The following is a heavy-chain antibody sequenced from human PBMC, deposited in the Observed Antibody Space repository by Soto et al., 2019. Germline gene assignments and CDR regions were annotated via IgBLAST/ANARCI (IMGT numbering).Heavy chain of an antibody. CDR2: IIPIFGTA. CDR1: GYTFTNYG. J-gene: IGHJ6*02. Sequence: GASVKVSCKASGYTFTNYGISWVRQAPGQGLEWMGGIIPIFGTANYAQKFQGRVTITADESTSTAYMELSSLRSEDTAVYYCARRGLICSGGSCYSDVHGMDVWGQGTTVTVSS. V-gene: IGHV1-69*13. D-gene: IGHD2-15*01. CDR3: ARRGLICSGGSCYSDVHGMDV.